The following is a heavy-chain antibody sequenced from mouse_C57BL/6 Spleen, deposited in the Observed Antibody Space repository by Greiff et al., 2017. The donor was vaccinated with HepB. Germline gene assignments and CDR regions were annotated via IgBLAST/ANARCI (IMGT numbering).Heavy chain of an antibody. Sequence: EVQLQQSGAELVKPGASVKLSCTASGFNIKDYYMHWVKQRPEQGLEWIGRIDPEDGATKYAPKFQGKATITADTSSNTAYLQLSSLTSEDTAVYYCALSFYYGSGCGFDVWGTGTTVTVSS. CDR3: ALSFYYGSGCGFDV. D-gene: IGHD1-1*01. J-gene: IGHJ1*03. V-gene: IGHV14-2*01. CDR2: IDPEDGAT. CDR1: GFNIKDYY.